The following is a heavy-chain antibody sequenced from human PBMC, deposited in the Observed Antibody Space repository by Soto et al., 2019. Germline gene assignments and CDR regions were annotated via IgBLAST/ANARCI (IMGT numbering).Heavy chain of an antibody. CDR2: ISYDGSNK. CDR1: GFTFSSYG. Sequence: GGSLRLFCAASGFTFSSYGMHWVRQAPGKGLEWVAAISYDGSNKYYVDSVKGRFTISRDNSKNTLYVQMNSLRAEDTAVYYCAKDLYSGTSHPDYWGQGTLVTVSS. J-gene: IGHJ4*02. CDR3: AKDLYSGTSHPDY. V-gene: IGHV3-30*18. D-gene: IGHD1-26*01.